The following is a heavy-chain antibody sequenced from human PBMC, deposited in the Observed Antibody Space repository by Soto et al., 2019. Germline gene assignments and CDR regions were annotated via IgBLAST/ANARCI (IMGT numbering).Heavy chain of an antibody. V-gene: IGHV4-59*08. CDR3: ASRNYYGSGSYHYYFDY. Sequence: SETLSLTCTVSGGSISSYYWSWIRQPPGKGLEWIGYIYYSGSTNYNPSLKSRVTISVDTSKNQFSLKLSSVTAADTAVYYCASRNYYGSGSYHYYFDYWGQGTLVTVSS. CDR2: IYYSGST. CDR1: GGSISSYY. J-gene: IGHJ4*02. D-gene: IGHD3-10*01.